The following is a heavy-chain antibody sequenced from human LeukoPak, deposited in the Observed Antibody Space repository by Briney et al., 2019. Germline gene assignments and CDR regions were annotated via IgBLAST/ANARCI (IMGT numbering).Heavy chain of an antibody. J-gene: IGHJ3*02. D-gene: IGHD3-10*01. CDR2: IYYSGST. V-gene: IGHV4-59*01. CDR3: ARTTITMVRGVILEAFDI. Sequence: SETLSLTCTVSGDSTSSYYWSWIRQPPGEGLEWIGYIYYSGSTNYNPSLKSRVTISVDTSKNQFSLKLSSVTAADTAVYYCARTTITMVRGVILEAFDIWGQGTMVTVSS. CDR1: GDSTSSYY.